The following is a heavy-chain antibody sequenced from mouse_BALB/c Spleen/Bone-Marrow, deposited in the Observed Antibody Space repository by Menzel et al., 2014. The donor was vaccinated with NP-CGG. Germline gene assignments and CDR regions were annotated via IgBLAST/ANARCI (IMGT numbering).Heavy chain of an antibody. CDR2: ILPGSGNT. V-gene: IGHV1-9*01. CDR1: GYPFCSYW. CDR3: TRQGFAC. Sequence: QVHVKQSGPELMKPGASVKISCKATGYPFCSYWIERVKQRPGHGLEWIGEILPGSGNTHYNEKFKGKATFTADTSSNTAYMQLSSLTSEDSAVYYCTRQGFACWGQGTLVAVSA. J-gene: IGHJ3*01.